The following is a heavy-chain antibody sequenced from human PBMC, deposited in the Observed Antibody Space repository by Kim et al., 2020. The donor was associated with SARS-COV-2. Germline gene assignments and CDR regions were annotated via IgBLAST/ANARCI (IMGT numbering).Heavy chain of an antibody. Sequence: PALQSRVTIPVDTPKDQFSLKLSSVTAADTAVYYCARHGTDYSNFWELDYWGQGTLVTVSS. J-gene: IGHJ4*02. D-gene: IGHD4-4*01. V-gene: IGHV4-59*08. CDR3: ARHGTDYSNFWELDY.